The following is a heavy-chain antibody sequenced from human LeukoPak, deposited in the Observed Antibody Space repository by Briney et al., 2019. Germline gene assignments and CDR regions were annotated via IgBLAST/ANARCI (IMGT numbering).Heavy chain of an antibody. Sequence: SVKISCKASGGTFSSYAISWVRQAPGQGLEWMGRIIPILGIANYAQKFQGRVTITADKSTSTAYMELSSLRSEDTAVYYCARDSSGWPWGQGTLVTVSS. CDR1: GGTFSSYA. D-gene: IGHD6-19*01. CDR2: IIPILGIA. V-gene: IGHV1-69*04. CDR3: ARDSSGWP. J-gene: IGHJ4*02.